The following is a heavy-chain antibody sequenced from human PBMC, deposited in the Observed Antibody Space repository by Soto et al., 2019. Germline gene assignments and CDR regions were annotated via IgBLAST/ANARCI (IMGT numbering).Heavy chain of an antibody. V-gene: IGHV3-48*01. D-gene: IGHD3-9*01. CDR2: ISSSSSTI. CDR1: GFTFSSYS. CDR3: ARDADSDYDILTGSDY. J-gene: IGHJ4*02. Sequence: GGSLRLSCAASGFTFSSYSMNWVRQAPGKGLEWVSYISSSSSTIYYADSVKGRFTISRDNAKNSLYLQMNSLRAEDTAVYYCARDADSDYDILTGSDYWGQGTLVTVSS.